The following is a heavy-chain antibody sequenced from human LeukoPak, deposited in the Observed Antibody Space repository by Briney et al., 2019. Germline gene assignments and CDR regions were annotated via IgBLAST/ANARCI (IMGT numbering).Heavy chain of an antibody. CDR1: GFTFSSYS. CDR2: ISSSSTI. CDR3: ARALDFWSGYYYYYMDV. D-gene: IGHD3-3*01. V-gene: IGHV3-48*01. Sequence: GSLRLSCAASGFTFSSYSMNWVRQAPGKGLEWVSYISSSSTIYYADSVKGRFTISRDNAKNSLYLQMNSLRAEDTAVYYCARALDFWSGYYYYYMDVWGKGTTVTVSS. J-gene: IGHJ6*03.